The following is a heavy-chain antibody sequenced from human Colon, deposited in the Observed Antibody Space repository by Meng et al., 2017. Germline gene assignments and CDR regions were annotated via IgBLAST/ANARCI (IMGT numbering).Heavy chain of an antibody. J-gene: IGHJ6*02. V-gene: IGHV1-18*01. CDR2: INTYNGNT. CDR3: ARDGTMVRGVFSYFGMDV. CDR1: GHTFTSYG. Sequence: ASVKVSCKPSGHTFTSYGISWVRQAPGHGLEWMGWINTYNGNTNYAQKLQGRVTMTTDTSTSTAYMELRSLRYDDTAVYYCARDGTMVRGVFSYFGMDVWGQGTTVTVSS. D-gene: IGHD3-10*01.